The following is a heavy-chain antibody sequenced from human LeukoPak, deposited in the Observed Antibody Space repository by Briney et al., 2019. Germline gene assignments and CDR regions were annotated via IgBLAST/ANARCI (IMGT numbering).Heavy chain of an antibody. Sequence: GGSLRLSCAASGFTFSSYSMNWVRQAPGKGLEWVSSISSSSSYIYYADSVKGRFTISRDNAKNSLYLQMNSLRAEDTAVYYCAKGLSIAVADYPSADYWGQGTLVTVSS. CDR1: GFTFSSYS. V-gene: IGHV3-21*04. J-gene: IGHJ4*02. D-gene: IGHD6-19*01. CDR3: AKGLSIAVADYPSADY. CDR2: ISSSSSYI.